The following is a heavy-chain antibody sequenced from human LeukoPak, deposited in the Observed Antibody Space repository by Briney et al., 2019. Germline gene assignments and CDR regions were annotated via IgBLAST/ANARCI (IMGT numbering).Heavy chain of an antibody. J-gene: IGHJ4*02. CDR3: TKGDGGWYPIDY. CDR1: GFTFKEQG. Sequence: WRTLRLSCAASGFTFKEQGMSWGRQAPGKGLEWVSTINENARNTHYADSVQGRFTISRDNSKNTLLLQMNSLRVDDTALYYCTKGDGGWYPIDYWGQGTLVIVSS. V-gene: IGHV3-23*01. D-gene: IGHD6-19*01. CDR2: INENARNT.